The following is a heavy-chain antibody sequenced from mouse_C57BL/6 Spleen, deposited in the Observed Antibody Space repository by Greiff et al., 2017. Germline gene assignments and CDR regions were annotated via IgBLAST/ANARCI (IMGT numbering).Heavy chain of an antibody. J-gene: IGHJ4*01. D-gene: IGHD2-3*01. CDR1: GYTFTSYW. CDR2: IDPSDSFS. V-gene: IGHV1-50*01. Sequence: VQLQQPGAELVKPGASVKLSCKASGYTFTSYWMQWVKQRPGQGLEWIGEIDPSDSFSNYNQKFKGKATLTVDTSSSTAYMQLSGLTSDDSAVYYCARRDGCLECYARDYWGQGTSVTVSS. CDR3: ARRDGCLECYARDY.